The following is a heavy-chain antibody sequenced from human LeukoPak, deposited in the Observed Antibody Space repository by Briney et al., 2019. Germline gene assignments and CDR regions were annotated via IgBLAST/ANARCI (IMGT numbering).Heavy chain of an antibody. Sequence: GGSLRLSCAASGFTFDDYAMHWVRQAPGKGLEWVSGISWNSGNTGYADSVKGRFTISRDNAKNSLYLQMNSLRVEDTALYYCAKDPSSNYYGSGSSNWFDSWGQGTLVTVSS. D-gene: IGHD3-10*01. CDR1: GFTFDDYA. CDR2: ISWNSGNT. CDR3: AKDPSSNYYGSGSSNWFDS. V-gene: IGHV3-9*01. J-gene: IGHJ5*01.